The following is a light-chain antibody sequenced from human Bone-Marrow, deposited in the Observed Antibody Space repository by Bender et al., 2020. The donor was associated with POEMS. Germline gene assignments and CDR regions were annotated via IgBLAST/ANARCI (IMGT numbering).Light chain of an antibody. CDR3: SSFTRGNSWV. Sequence: QSALTQPPSASGSPGQSVTISCTGTSSDVGGYKYVSWYQQYPGKAPKLMIFDVSNRVSGVSNRFSGSKSGNTASLTISGLLAEDEADYHCSSFTRGNSWVFGGGTRLTVL. V-gene: IGLV2-14*03. CDR2: DVS. CDR1: SSDVGGYKY. J-gene: IGLJ3*02.